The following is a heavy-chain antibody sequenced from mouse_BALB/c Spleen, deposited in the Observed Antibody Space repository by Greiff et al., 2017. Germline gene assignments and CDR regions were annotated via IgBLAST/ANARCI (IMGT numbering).Heavy chain of an antibody. J-gene: IGHJ2*01. CDR2: IYPGNSDT. CDR3: TSNWGEGNYFDY. V-gene: IGHV1-5*01. D-gene: IGHD4-1*01. CDR1: GYSFTSYC. Sequence: VQLKESGTVLARPGASVKMSCKASGYSFTSYCMHWVKQRPGQGLEWIGAIYPGNSDTSYNQKFKGKAKLTAVTSASTAYMALSSLTNEDSAVYYCTSNWGEGNYFDYWGQGTTLTVSS.